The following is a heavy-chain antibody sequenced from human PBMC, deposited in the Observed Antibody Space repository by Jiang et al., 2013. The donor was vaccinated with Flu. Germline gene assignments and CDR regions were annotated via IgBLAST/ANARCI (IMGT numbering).Heavy chain of an antibody. CDR1: GLQLYQLL. CDR3: ARPSVGEPPHY. J-gene: IGHJ4*02. D-gene: IGHD3-10*01. V-gene: IGHV5-10-1*01. CDR2: IDPDDSYT. Sequence: CKASGLQLYQLLDRLGAPDARERPGVDGRIDPDDSYTNYSPSFRGHVTISADKSTTTAYLQWSSLKTSDTAIYFCARPSVGEPPHYWGQGTLVTVSS.